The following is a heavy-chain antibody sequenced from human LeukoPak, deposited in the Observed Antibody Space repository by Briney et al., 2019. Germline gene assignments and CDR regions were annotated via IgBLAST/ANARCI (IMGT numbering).Heavy chain of an antibody. J-gene: IGHJ4*02. CDR3: ARGYDSSGYFSD. D-gene: IGHD3-22*01. Sequence: ASVKVSCKASGYTFSSNAINWVRQAPGQGLEWMGWIDTNTGNPTYAQCFTGQFVFSLDTSVSTAYLQISSLKAEDTAEYFCARGYDSSGYFSDWGQGTLVTVSS. CDR1: GYTFSSNA. V-gene: IGHV7-4-1*02. CDR2: IDTNTGNP.